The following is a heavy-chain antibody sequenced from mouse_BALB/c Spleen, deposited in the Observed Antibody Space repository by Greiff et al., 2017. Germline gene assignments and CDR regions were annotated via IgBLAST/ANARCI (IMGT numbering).Heavy chain of an antibody. CDR3: ARHRYDGAWFAY. V-gene: IGHV5-2*01. D-gene: IGHD2-14*01. Sequence: VKLMESGGGLVQPGESLKLSCESNEYEFPSHDLSWVRKTPEKRLELVAAINSDGGSTYYPDTMERRFIISRDNTKKTLYLQMSSLRSEDTALYYCARHRYDGAWFAYWGQGTLVTVSA. J-gene: IGHJ3*01. CDR1: EYEFPSHD. CDR2: INSDGGST.